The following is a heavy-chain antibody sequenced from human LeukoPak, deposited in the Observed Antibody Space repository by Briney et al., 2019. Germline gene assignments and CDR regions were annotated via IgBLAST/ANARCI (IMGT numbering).Heavy chain of an antibody. J-gene: IGHJ3*01. CDR3: ARDRDYGGTPGG. D-gene: IGHD4-23*01. V-gene: IGHV1-69*04. Sequence: SVKVSCKASGGTFSSYTIRWVRQAPGQGLEWMGRIIPILGIANYAQKFQGRVTITADKSTSTAYMELSSLRSEDTAVYYCARDRDYGGTPGGWGQGTMVTVSS. CDR2: IIPILGIA. CDR1: GGTFSSYT.